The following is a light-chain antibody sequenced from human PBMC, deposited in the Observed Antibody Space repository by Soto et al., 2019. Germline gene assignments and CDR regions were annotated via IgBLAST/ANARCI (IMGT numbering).Light chain of an antibody. Sequence: QSALTQPASVSGSPGQSITISCTGSSSDVGGYNYVSWYQQHPGKAPKLIIYDVSSRPSGVSYRFSGSKSGNTASLTISGLQTEDEADYQCSSYTSSRALVFGGGTKVTV. J-gene: IGLJ2*01. CDR2: DVS. CDR3: SSYTSSRALV. CDR1: SSDVGGYNY. V-gene: IGLV2-14*01.